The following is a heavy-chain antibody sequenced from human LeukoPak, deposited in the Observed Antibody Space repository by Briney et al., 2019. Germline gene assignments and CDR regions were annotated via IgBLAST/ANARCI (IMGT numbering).Heavy chain of an antibody. CDR3: ARAYCSGGSCSVFDY. V-gene: IGHV3-30*03. CDR1: GFTFSSYG. CDR2: ISYDGSNK. D-gene: IGHD2-15*01. Sequence: GRSLRLSCAASGFTFSSYGMHWVRQAPGKGLEWVAVISYDGSNKYYADSVKGRFTISRDNSKNTLYLQMNSLRAEDTAVYYCARAYCSGGSCSVFDYWGQGTLVTVSS. J-gene: IGHJ4*02.